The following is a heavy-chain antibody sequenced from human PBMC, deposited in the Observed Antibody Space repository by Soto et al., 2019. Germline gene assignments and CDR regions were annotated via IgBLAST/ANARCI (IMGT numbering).Heavy chain of an antibody. CDR1: GESFSGYY. CDR3: ARSYGSSWYMTFDY. CDR2: INHSGST. D-gene: IGHD6-13*01. V-gene: IGHV4-34*01. J-gene: IGHJ4*02. Sequence: QVQLQQWGAGLLKPSETLSLTCAVYGESFSGYYWSWIRQPPGKGLEWIGEINHSGSTNYNPSLKCRVTISVDTSKNQFSMKLSSVTAADTAVYYCARSYGSSWYMTFDYWGQGTLVTVSS.